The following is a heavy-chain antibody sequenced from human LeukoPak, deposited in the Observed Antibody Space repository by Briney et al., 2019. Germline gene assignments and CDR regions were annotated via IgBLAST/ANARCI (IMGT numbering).Heavy chain of an antibody. J-gene: IGHJ6*03. CDR1: GHTFTGYY. CDR2: INPNSGGT. CDR3: ARSMTTVTTYNYYYYMDV. Sequence: ASVKVSCKASGHTFTGYYMHWVRQAPGQGLEWMGRINPNSGGTNYAQKFQGRVTMTRDTSISTAYMELSRLRSDDTAVYYCARSMTTVTTYNYYYYMDVWGKGTTVTVSS. D-gene: IGHD4-17*01. V-gene: IGHV1-2*06.